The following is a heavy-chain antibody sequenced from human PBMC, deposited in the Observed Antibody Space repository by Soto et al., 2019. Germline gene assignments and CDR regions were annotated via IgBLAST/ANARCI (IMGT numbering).Heavy chain of an antibody. D-gene: IGHD4-4*01. CDR1: GGSVSSYY. CDR2: IHYSGST. J-gene: IGHJ4*02. Sequence: SETLSLTCTVSGGSVSSYYWAWIRQSPGKALEWIGYIHYSGSTKYNPSLKSRVTMSVDTSNNQFSLRVSSVTAADTAVYYCARHSNRNYGLYYFDCWGLGALVTVSS. CDR3: ARHSNRNYGLYYFDC. V-gene: IGHV4-59*08.